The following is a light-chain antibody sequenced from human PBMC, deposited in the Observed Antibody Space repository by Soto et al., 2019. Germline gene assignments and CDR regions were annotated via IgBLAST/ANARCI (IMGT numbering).Light chain of an antibody. CDR1: QSVSSSY. J-gene: IGKJ5*01. CDR2: GAS. Sequence: ESVLTHSPGTLSLSPGERATLSCRASQSVSSSYLAWYQQKPGQAPRLLIYGASSRATGIPDRFSGSGSGTDFTLTISRLEPEDFAVYYCQQYGSSPPITFGQGTRWRL. CDR3: QQYGSSPPIT. V-gene: IGKV3-20*01.